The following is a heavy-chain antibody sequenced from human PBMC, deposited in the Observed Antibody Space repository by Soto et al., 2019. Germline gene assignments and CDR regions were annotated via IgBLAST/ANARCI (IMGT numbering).Heavy chain of an antibody. CDR1: GFTFSGSA. V-gene: IGHV3-23*01. D-gene: IGHD6-13*01. Sequence: GGSLRLSCAASGFTFSGSAMHWVRQAPGKGLEWVSAISTGSGSTYYADSVKGRFTISRDNSENTLYLQMNSLRAEDTAVYYCAKGYSSSWGYDYWGQGTLVTVSS. CDR3: AKGYSSSWGYDY. CDR2: ISTGSGST. J-gene: IGHJ4*02.